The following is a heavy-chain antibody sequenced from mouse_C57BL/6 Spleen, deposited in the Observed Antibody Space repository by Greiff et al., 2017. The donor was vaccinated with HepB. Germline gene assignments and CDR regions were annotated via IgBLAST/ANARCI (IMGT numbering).Heavy chain of an antibody. CDR3: ARVDYGSSYGY. CDR1: GYTFTSYW. Sequence: QVQLQQSGAELVKPGASVKLSCKASGYTFTSYWMQWVKQRPGQGLEWIGEIDPSDSYTNYNQKFKGKATVTVDTSSSTAYLQLSSLTSEDSAVYYCARVDYGSSYGYWGQGTTLTVSS. J-gene: IGHJ2*01. D-gene: IGHD1-1*01. CDR2: IDPSDSYT. V-gene: IGHV1-50*01.